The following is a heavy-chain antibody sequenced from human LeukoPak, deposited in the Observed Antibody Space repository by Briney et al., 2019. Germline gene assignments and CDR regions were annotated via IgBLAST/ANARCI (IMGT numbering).Heavy chain of an antibody. Sequence: GGSLRLSCAASGFTFSSFWMHWVRQAPGKGLVWVSRINSDGSSTNYADSVKGRFAISRDNAKNTLYLQMNSLRAEDTALYYCARRDYYGSGSPDFWGQGTLVTVSS. CDR1: GFTFSSFW. D-gene: IGHD3-10*01. CDR2: INSDGSST. CDR3: ARRDYYGSGSPDF. V-gene: IGHV3-74*01. J-gene: IGHJ4*02.